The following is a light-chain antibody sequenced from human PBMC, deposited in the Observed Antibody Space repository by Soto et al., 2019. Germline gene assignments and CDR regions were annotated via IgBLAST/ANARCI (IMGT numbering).Light chain of an antibody. CDR3: CSYAGSYTWV. CDR2: DVN. CDR1: SSDVGGYNY. V-gene: IGLV2-11*01. Sequence: QSALTQPRSVSGSPGQSVTISCTGTSSDVGGYNYVSWYHQHPGKAPKLMMYDVNQRPSGVPDRFSGSKSANTASLTISGLQAEDEADYYCCSYAGSYTWVFGGGNQLTVL. J-gene: IGLJ7*01.